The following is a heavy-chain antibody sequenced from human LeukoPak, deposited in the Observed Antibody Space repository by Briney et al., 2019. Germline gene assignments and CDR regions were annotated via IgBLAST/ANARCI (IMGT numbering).Heavy chain of an antibody. Sequence: PSETLSLTCTVSGGSISSDYWSWIRQPPGKGPEWIGYISVGESTKYNPSLKSRVSISVDTSKNQFSLKLSSVTAADSAVYYCARAGYYYDSSGYYYGVFDYWGQGTLVTVSS. CDR3: ARAGYYYDSSGYYYGVFDY. CDR1: GGSISSDY. D-gene: IGHD3-22*01. V-gene: IGHV4-4*09. CDR2: ISVGEST. J-gene: IGHJ4*02.